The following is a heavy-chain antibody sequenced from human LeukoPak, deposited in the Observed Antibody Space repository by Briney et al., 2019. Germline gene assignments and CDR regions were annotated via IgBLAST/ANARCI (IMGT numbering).Heavy chain of an antibody. CDR3: AKDYYDSSGYYYTRSGGIDY. D-gene: IGHD3-22*01. J-gene: IGHJ4*02. V-gene: IGHV3-23*01. Sequence: PGGSLRLSCAASGFTFSSYGMSWVRQAPGKGLEWVSAISGSGGSTYYADSVKGRFTISRDNSKNTLYLQMNSLRAEDTAVYYCAKDYYDSSGYYYTRSGGIDYWGQGTLVTASS. CDR1: GFTFSSYG. CDR2: ISGSGGST.